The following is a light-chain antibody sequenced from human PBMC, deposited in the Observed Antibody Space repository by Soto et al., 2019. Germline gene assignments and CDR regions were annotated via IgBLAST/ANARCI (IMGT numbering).Light chain of an antibody. J-gene: IGKJ3*01. V-gene: IGKV1-39*01. Sequence: DIQMTQSPSSLSASVGDRVTITCRASQNINTYLNWYQQKPGKAPKLLIFAASSLQSGVPSRFSGSGSSTDFTLTISSLQPEDFATYYCQQSSTAPFTFGPGTKVDI. CDR3: QQSSTAPFT. CDR1: QNINTY. CDR2: AAS.